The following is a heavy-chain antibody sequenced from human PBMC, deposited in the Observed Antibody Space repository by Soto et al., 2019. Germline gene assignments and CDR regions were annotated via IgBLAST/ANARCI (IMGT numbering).Heavy chain of an antibody. J-gene: IGHJ6*02. CDR3: ARLSRGKRWLQGTPYYGMDG. V-gene: IGHV4-59*01. D-gene: IGHD5-12*01. CDR2: IYYSGST. Sequence: SETLSLTCTVSGGSISSYYWSWIRQPPGKGLEWIGYIYYSGSTNYNPSLKSRVTISVDTSKNQFSLKLSSVTAADTAVYYCARLSRGKRWLQGTPYYGMDGWGQGTTVTVSS. CDR1: GGSISSYY.